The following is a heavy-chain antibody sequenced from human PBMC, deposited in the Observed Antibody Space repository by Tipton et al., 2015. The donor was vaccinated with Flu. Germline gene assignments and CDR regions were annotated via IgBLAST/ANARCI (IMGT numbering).Heavy chain of an antibody. J-gene: IGHJ3*02. CDR2: ISSSSSYI. Sequence: GSLRLSCAASGFTFNNYSMDWVRQAPGKGLEWVSSISSSSSYIFYADSVKGRFAISRDNAKNSLYLQMNSLRAEGTAVYYCARDNSRGGFDIWGQGTMLTVSS. CDR1: GFTFNNYS. CDR3: ARDNSRGGFDI. V-gene: IGHV3-21*01. D-gene: IGHD4-23*01.